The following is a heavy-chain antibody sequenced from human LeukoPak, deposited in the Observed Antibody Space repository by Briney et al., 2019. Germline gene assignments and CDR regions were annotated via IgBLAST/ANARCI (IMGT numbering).Heavy chain of an antibody. D-gene: IGHD4-23*01. J-gene: IGHJ4*02. CDR2: IWYDGSNK. CDR1: GFTFSSYG. V-gene: IGHV3-33*01. Sequence: GRSLRLSCAASGFTFSSYGMHRVRQAPGKGLEWVADIWYDGSNKYYADSVKGRFTISRDNSKNTLYLQMNSLRAEDTAVYYCARDPYDGGKGPFDYWGQGTLVTVSS. CDR3: ARDPYDGGKGPFDY.